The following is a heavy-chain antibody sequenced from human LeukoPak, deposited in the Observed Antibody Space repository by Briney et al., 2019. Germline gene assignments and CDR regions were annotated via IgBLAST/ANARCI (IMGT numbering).Heavy chain of an antibody. J-gene: IGHJ5*02. D-gene: IGHD3-10*01. Sequence: SETLSLTCAVYGGSFSGYYWSWIRQPPGKGLEWIGEINHSGSTNYNPSLKSRVTISVDTSKNQFSLKLSSVTAADTAVYYCARAPTNYYGSGSYYKRRWSDPWGQGTLVTVSS. CDR2: INHSGST. CDR3: ARAPTNYYGSGSYYKRRWSDP. V-gene: IGHV4-34*01. CDR1: GGSFSGYY.